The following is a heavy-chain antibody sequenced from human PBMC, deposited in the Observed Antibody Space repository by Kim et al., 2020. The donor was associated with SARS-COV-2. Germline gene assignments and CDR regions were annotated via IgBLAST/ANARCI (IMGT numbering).Heavy chain of an antibody. CDR1: GFTFSSYG. D-gene: IGHD2-2*01. V-gene: IGHV3-33*08. CDR3: AREGKGYCSSTSCLQYGMDV. J-gene: IGHJ6*02. CDR2: IWYDGSNK. Sequence: GGSLRLSCAASGFTFSSYGMHWVRQAPGKGLEWVAVIWYDGSNKYYADSVKGRFTISRDNSKNTLYLQMNSLRAEDTAVYYCAREGKGYCSSTSCLQYGMDVWGQGTTVTVSS.